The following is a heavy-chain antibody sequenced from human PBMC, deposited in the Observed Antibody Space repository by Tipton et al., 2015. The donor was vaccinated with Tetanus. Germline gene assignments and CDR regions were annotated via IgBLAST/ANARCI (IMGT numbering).Heavy chain of an antibody. Sequence: TLSLTCSVSGDSVSSGSYYWTWIRQPPGKGLEWIGYIYRTGSTKYNSSLRDRVTIALDTSKNQFSLKLNSVTAADTAVYYCVRESSSGWFVDYWCQGTVVTVFS. J-gene: IGHJ4*02. CDR1: GDSVSSGSYY. D-gene: IGHD6-19*01. CDR3: VRESSSGWFVDY. V-gene: IGHV4-61*01. CDR2: IYRTGST.